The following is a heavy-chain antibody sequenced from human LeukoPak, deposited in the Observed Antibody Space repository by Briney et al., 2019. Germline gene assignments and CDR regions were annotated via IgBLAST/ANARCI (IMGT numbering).Heavy chain of an antibody. CDR2: ISGSGGST. J-gene: IGHJ3*01. CDR3: AKQGNAYDV. CDR1: GFIFSNYA. V-gene: IGHV3-23*01. Sequence: GGSLRLSCVVSGFIFSNYAMSWVRQTPGKGLEWVSSISGSGGSTYYADSVKGRFTISRDNSKNTLYLQMNTLRAEDTALYYCAKQGNAYDVWGQGTLVTVSS.